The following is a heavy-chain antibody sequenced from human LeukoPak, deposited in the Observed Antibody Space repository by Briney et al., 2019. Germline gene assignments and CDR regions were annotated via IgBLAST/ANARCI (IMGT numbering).Heavy chain of an antibody. D-gene: IGHD3-3*01. CDR2: ISWDGGST. CDR3: AKAHYYDFWSAPGI. J-gene: IGHJ3*02. Sequence: GGALRLSCAASGFTVSSNYMSWVRQAPGKGLEGVSLISWDGGSTYYADSVKGRFTISRDNSKNSLYLQMNSLRAEDTALYYCAKAHYYDFWSAPGIWGQGTMVTVSS. CDR1: GFTVSSNY. V-gene: IGHV3-43D*03.